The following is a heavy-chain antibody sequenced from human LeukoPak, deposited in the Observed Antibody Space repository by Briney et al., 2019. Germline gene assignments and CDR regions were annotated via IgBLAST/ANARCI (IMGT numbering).Heavy chain of an antibody. CDR2: ISSTSNYI. J-gene: IGHJ6*02. Sequence: GGSLRLSCAASGFTFSTYNVYWVRQAPGKGLEWVSSISSTSNYIYYADSVKGRFTISRDNAKNSLYLQMNSLRAEDTAVYYCARALWSGPVYYGMDVWGQGTTVIVSS. CDR1: GFTFSTYN. V-gene: IGHV3-21*06. CDR3: ARALWSGPVYYGMDV. D-gene: IGHD3-10*01.